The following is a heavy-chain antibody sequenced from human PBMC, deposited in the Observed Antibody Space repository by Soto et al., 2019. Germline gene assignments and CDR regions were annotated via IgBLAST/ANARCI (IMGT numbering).Heavy chain of an antibody. V-gene: IGHV4-39*01. J-gene: IGHJ3*01. Sequence: QLHLQESGPGLVKPSETLSLSCIVSGGSISRSPYSWAWLRQPPGQGLEWLGTIFYSGNLYYSASLQRRGFIFGETSQEQCSLKVRSVTAADTAVYYCARHAAARRADVVAFQVWGQGTPVTVSS. CDR3: ARHAAARRADVVAFQV. D-gene: IGHD5-18*01. CDR2: IFYSGNL. CDR1: GGSISRSPYS.